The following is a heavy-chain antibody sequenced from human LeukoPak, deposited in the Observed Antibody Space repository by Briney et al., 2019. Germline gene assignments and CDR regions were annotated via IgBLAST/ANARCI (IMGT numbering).Heavy chain of an antibody. CDR1: GFYFRDHW. V-gene: IGHV3-7*03. CDR2: IKTDGSET. J-gene: IGHJ4*02. CDR3: VKNDGWFHLAQ. Sequence: GGSLRLSCAASGFYFRDHWMDWVRQAPGKGLEWVGHIKTDGSETYYLDSLKGRISISRDNTNNALYLQMNSLRVEDTAIYYCVKNDGWFHLAQWGQGTLVTVSS. D-gene: IGHD6-19*01.